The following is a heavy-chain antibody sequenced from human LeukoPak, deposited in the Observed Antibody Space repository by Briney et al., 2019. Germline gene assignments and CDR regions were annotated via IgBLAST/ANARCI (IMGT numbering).Heavy chain of an antibody. D-gene: IGHD5-18*01. V-gene: IGHV1-8*01. J-gene: IGHJ6*02. CDR1: VYTFTSYD. CDR3: ARGGGYSYGPTVAYYYGMDV. CDR2: MNPNSGNT. Sequence: ASVKVSCKPSVYTFTSYDINWVRQATGQGLEWMGWMNPNSGNTGYAQKFQGRVTMTRNTSISTAYMELSSLRSEDTAVYYCARGGGYSYGPTVAYYYGMDVWGQGTTVTVSS.